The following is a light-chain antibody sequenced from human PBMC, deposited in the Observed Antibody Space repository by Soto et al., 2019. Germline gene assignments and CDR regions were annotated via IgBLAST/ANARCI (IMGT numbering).Light chain of an antibody. CDR3: QQYGSSPLT. Sequence: EIVLTQSPGTLSLSPGERATLSCRASQSVSRNYLAWYQKRPGQTPRLLIYGASTRASGIPDRFSGSGSGTDFTLTISRLEPEDFAVYWCQQYGSSPLTFGPGTKVDF. J-gene: IGKJ3*01. CDR1: QSVSRNY. V-gene: IGKV3-20*01. CDR2: GAS.